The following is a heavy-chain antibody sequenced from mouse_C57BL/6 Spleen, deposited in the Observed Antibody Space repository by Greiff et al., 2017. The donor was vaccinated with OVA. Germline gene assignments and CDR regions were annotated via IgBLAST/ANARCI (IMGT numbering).Heavy chain of an antibody. CDR1: GYTFTSYD. Sequence: VQLQQSGPELVKPGASVKLSCKASGYTFTSYDINWVKQRPGQGLEWIGWIYPRDGSTKYNEKFKGKATLTVDTSSSTAYMELHSLTSEDSAVYFCARSNYGNRAWFAYWGQGTLVTVSA. D-gene: IGHD2-1*01. V-gene: IGHV1-85*01. J-gene: IGHJ3*01. CDR2: IYPRDGST. CDR3: ARSNYGNRAWFAY.